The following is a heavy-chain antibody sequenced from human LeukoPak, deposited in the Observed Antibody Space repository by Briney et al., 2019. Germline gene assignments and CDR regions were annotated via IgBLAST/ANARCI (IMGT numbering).Heavy chain of an antibody. V-gene: IGHV3-48*01. Sequence: GGSLRLSCVASGFTLSSYSMNWVRQAPGKGLEWVSYISISSTPKYISTTTSTRYYADSVKGRFIISRDNAKNSLYLQMNSLRAEDTAVYYCASGPSGWPYSFDSWGQGTLVTISS. CDR1: GFTLSSYS. CDR3: ASGPSGWPYSFDS. CDR2: ISISSTPKYISTTTSTR. D-gene: IGHD6-19*01. J-gene: IGHJ4*02.